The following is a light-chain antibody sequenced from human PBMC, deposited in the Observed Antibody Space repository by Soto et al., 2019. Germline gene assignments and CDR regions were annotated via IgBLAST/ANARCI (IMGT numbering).Light chain of an antibody. CDR1: SSDVGGYNY. V-gene: IGLV2-14*01. CDR2: EVV. J-gene: IGLJ3*02. Sequence: QSALTQPASVSGSPGQSITISCTGTSSDVGGYNYVSWYQQHPAKAPKLMIYEVVNRPSGVSNRFSGSKSGNTASLTISGLQAEDEADYYCSSYSSSSTLRVFGGGTKLTVL. CDR3: SSYSSSSTLRV.